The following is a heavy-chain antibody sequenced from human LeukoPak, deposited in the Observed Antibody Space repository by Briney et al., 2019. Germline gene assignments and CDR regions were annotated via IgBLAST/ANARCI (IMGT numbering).Heavy chain of an antibody. CDR3: ARDRRSGLGHAFDI. V-gene: IGHV3-53*01. CDR2: IYPGGSA. D-gene: IGHD3-3*01. CDR1: EFTVSSTY. Sequence: PGGSLRLSCAASEFTVSSTYITWLHQAPGKGLEWVSVIYPGGSALYADSVKGRFTISRDISKNIVYPQINNLRAEDTAVYYCARDRRSGLGHAFDIWGQGTMVTVSS. J-gene: IGHJ3*02.